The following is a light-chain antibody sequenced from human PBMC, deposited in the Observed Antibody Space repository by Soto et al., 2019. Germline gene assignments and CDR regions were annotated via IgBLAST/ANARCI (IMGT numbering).Light chain of an antibody. CDR1: QSVSSSY. V-gene: IGKV3-20*01. J-gene: IGKJ4*01. Sequence: EIVLTQSPGTLSLSPGERASLSCRASQSVSSSYLAWYQQKPGQAPRLLISGASRRATGIPDRFSGSGSGTDFTLTISSLEPEDFAVYYCQQYGKSPLTFGGGTKV. CDR3: QQYGKSPLT. CDR2: GAS.